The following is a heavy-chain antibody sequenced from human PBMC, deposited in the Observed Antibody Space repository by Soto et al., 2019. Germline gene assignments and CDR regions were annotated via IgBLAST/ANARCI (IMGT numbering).Heavy chain of an antibody. J-gene: IGHJ4*02. CDR3: ARVQRGAFDY. Sequence: QVQLVESGGGVVQPGRSLRLSCAASGFTFSSYAMHWVRQAPGKGLEWVAVISYDGSNKYYADSVKGRFTISRDNSKNTLYLQMNSLRAEDTAVYYCARVQRGAFDYWGQGTLVTVSS. V-gene: IGHV3-30-3*01. CDR2: ISYDGSNK. CDR1: GFTFSSYA. D-gene: IGHD3-16*01.